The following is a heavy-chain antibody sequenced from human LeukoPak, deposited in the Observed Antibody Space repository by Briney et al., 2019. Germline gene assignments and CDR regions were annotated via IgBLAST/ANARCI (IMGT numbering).Heavy chain of an antibody. Sequence: SVKVSCKASGGTFSSYAISWVRQAPGQGLEWMGGIIPIFGTANYAQKFQRRITITADESTSTAYMELSSLRSEDTAVYYCARRGYSYGYSFDYWGQGTLVTVSS. J-gene: IGHJ4*02. CDR1: GGTFSSYA. CDR3: ARRGYSYGYSFDY. D-gene: IGHD5-18*01. CDR2: IIPIFGTA. V-gene: IGHV1-69*13.